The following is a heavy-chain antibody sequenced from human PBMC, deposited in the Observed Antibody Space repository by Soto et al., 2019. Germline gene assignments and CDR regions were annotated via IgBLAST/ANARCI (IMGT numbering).Heavy chain of an antibody. CDR2: IDWDDDK. D-gene: IGHD2-2*01. CDR1: GFSLSTSGMC. J-gene: IGHJ4*02. CDR3: ARMKSTTGHFDY. V-gene: IGHV2-70*11. Sequence: SGPTLVNPTQTLTLTCTFSGFSLSTSGMCVNWIRQPPGKALEWLARIDWDDDKYYSTSLKTRLTISKDTSKNQVVLIMTNMDPVDTATYYCARMKSTTGHFDYWGQGTLVTVSS.